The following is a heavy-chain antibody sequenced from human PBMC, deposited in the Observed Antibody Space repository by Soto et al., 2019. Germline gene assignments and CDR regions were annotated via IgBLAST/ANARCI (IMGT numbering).Heavy chain of an antibody. D-gene: IGHD2-15*01. CDR1: GGSISSGDYY. J-gene: IGHJ4*02. V-gene: IGHV4-30-4*01. Sequence: PXETLSLTCTVSGGSISSGDYYWSWIRQPPGKGLEWIGYIYYSGSTYYNPSLKSRVTISVDTSKNQFSLKLSSVTAADTAVYYCARVAGGYCSGGSCYSSGSGEPRFDYWGQGTLVTVSS. CDR2: IYYSGST. CDR3: ARVAGGYCSGGSCYSSGSGEPRFDY.